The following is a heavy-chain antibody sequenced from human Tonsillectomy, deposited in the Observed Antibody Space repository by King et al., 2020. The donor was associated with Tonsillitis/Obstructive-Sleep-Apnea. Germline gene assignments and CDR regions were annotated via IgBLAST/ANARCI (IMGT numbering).Heavy chain of an antibody. CDR1: GGTFNSYG. CDR2: IVPIVGIA. V-gene: IGHV1-69*10. Sequence: VQLVQSGAEVKKPGSSVKVSCKTSGGTFNSYGISWVRQAPGQGLEWMGGIVPIVGIANYAQKFQGRVTITADKSTSTAYMELSSLRSEDTAIYYCARDKVATIPLAYWGQGTLVTVSS. D-gene: IGHD5-12*01. CDR3: ARDKVATIPLAY. J-gene: IGHJ4*02.